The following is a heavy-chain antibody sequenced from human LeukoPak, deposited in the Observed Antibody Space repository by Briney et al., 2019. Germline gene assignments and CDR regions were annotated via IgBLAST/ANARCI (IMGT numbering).Heavy chain of an antibody. Sequence: ASQTLSLTCTVSGGSISSGSYYWSWIRQPAGKGLEWIGRIYTSGSTNYNPSLKSRVTISVDTSKNQFSLNLRSVTAADKAVYYCARDSGPWGVFDPWGQGTLVTVSS. D-gene: IGHD3-10*01. CDR1: GGSISSGSYY. V-gene: IGHV4-61*02. J-gene: IGHJ5*02. CDR3: ARDSGPWGVFDP. CDR2: IYTSGST.